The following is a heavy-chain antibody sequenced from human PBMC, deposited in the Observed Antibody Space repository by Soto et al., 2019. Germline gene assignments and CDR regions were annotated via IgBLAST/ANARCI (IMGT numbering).Heavy chain of an antibody. V-gene: IGHV4-39*01. CDR3: SSRYGGDLSYYHYYMAV. J-gene: IGHJ6*03. D-gene: IGHD4-17*01. CDR2: IYYSGST. CDR1: GGSIRSSSYY. Sequence: SETLSLACIVSGGSIRSSSYYWGWSRQPPGKGLEWIGSIYYSGSTYYSPSLKSRVTISVDASKNLFSLTLSSVTAADTSVYYCSSRYGGDLSYYHYYMAVWGKGTTVTVPS.